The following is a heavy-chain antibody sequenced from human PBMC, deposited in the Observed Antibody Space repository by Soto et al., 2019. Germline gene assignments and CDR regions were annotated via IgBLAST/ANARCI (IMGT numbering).Heavy chain of an antibody. CDR2: ISGYNGHT. CDR1: GYTFTTYG. CDR3: AREGKMPYYYDGLDV. V-gene: IGHV1-18*01. D-gene: IGHD2-2*01. J-gene: IGHJ6*02. Sequence: QVQLVQSGAEVRKPGASVKVSCKASGYTFTTYGISWVRQAPGQGLEWMGWISGYNGHTKYAQKFQGTITMTTDTPPCTAYMDLRSLRTDDTAVYYCAREGKMPYYYDGLDVGGQGTTVTVSS.